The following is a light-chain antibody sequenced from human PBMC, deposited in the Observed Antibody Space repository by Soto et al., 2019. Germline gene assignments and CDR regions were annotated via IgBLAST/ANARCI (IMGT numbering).Light chain of an antibody. Sequence: DIVMTQSPDFLAVSLGERATIICKSSQTVLFSSNNKNYVAWYQQKPGQPPKLLIYWASIRDSGVPDRFSGSGSGTDFTLTISSLQAEDVAVYYCQQYYSTPLNFGGGTKVDIK. J-gene: IGKJ4*01. V-gene: IGKV4-1*01. CDR3: QQYYSTPLN. CDR1: QTVLFSSNNKNY. CDR2: WAS.